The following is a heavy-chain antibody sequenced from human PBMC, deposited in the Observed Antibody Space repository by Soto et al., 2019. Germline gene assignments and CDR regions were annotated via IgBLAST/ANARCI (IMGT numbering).Heavy chain of an antibody. D-gene: IGHD6-19*01. CDR1: GDSVSSNSAA. V-gene: IGHV6-1*01. CDR2: TYYRSKWYN. CDR3: ARDGRTGIAVAGYYYYGMDV. Sequence: SQTLSLTCAISGDSVSSNSAAWNWIRQSPSGGLEWLGRTYYRSKWYNDYAVSVKSRITINPDTSKNQFSPQLNSVTPEDTAVYYCARDGRTGIAVAGYYYYGMDVWGQGTTVTVSS. J-gene: IGHJ6*02.